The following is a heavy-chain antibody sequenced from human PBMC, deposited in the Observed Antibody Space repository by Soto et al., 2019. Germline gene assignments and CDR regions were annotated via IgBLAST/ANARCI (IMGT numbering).Heavy chain of an antibody. CDR2: IFPKFGTT. D-gene: IGHD3-16*02. J-gene: IGHJ6*02. CDR1: GDTDTNYV. Sequence: SVKVSCKASGDTDTNYVISWVRQAPGQGLEWMGGIFPKFGTTYSAQKLQDRLTITADESTSTVYMQPSSLRLDDTAVYYCEAEMTFGKLSVVWGQGTTVTVSS. CDR3: EAEMTFGKLSVV. V-gene: IGHV1-69*13.